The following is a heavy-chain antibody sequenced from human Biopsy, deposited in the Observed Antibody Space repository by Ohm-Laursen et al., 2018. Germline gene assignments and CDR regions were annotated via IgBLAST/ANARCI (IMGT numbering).Heavy chain of an antibody. Sequence: SLRLSCTASGFTFDTYEMNWVRQPPGKGLEWVSDISFSGKTISYADSVKGRFTISRDNSKNTLYLQMNSLRAEDTAVYYCAKDYRDSRGIFGIVVVRPLDYWGQGSLVTVSS. CDR3: AKDYRDSRGIFGIVVVRPLDY. V-gene: IGHV3-48*03. CDR1: GFTFDTYE. D-gene: IGHD3-22*01. CDR2: ISFSGKTI. J-gene: IGHJ4*02.